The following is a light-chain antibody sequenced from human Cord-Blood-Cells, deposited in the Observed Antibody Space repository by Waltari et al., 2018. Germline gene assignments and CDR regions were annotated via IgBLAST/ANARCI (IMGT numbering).Light chain of an antibody. Sequence: EIVLTQSPATLSFSPGERATLSCRASQSVSSYLAWYQQKPGQTPRLLIYDASNRATGIPARFSGSGYGTDVTLTISSLEPEDFAVYYCQQRSNWPPYSFGQGTKLEIK. CDR2: DAS. CDR3: QQRSNWPPYS. CDR1: QSVSSY. J-gene: IGKJ2*03. V-gene: IGKV3-11*01.